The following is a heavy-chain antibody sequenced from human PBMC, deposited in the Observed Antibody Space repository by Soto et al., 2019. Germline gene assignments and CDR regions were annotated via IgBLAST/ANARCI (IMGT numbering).Heavy chain of an antibody. J-gene: IGHJ6*02. V-gene: IGHV1-3*01. CDR1: GYTFTSYI. Sequence: GASVKVSCKASGYTFTSYIMHWVRQAPGQGLEWMGWINAGNGNTEYSQKFRGRVTITRDTSANTAYMELSSLRSQDTALYYCARSYSSGWLAHYGMEVWGQGTTVTAP. CDR3: ARSYSSGWLAHYGMEV. D-gene: IGHD6-19*01. CDR2: INAGNGNT.